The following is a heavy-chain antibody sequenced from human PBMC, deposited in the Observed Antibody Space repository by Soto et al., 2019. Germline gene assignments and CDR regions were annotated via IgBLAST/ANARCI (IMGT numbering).Heavy chain of an antibody. Sequence: PGGSLRLSCVGSGFTFSSYSMSWVRQAPGKGLEWVSAISPAGDKTYYADSVKGQFSISRDNSRNTLFLQMNSLRAEHTAVYYCARVDPGYCSSTSCRDFDYWGRGTLVTVSS. CDR1: GFTFSSYS. J-gene: IGHJ4*02. V-gene: IGHV3-23*01. D-gene: IGHD2-2*01. CDR2: ISPAGDKT. CDR3: ARVDPGYCSSTSCRDFDY.